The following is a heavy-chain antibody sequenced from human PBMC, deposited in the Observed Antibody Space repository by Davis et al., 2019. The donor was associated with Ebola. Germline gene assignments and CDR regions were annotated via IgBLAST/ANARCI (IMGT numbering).Heavy chain of an antibody. V-gene: IGHV3-73*01. J-gene: IGHJ4*02. CDR3: TLTTVTSSDY. D-gene: IGHD4-17*01. CDR1: GGSFSGYY. Sequence: PSETLSLTCAVYGGSFSGYYWSWIRQPPGKGLEWVGRIRSKANSYATAYAASVKGRFTISRDDSKNTAYLQMNSLKTEDTAVYYCTLTTVTSSDYWGQGTLVTVSS. CDR2: IRSKANSYAT.